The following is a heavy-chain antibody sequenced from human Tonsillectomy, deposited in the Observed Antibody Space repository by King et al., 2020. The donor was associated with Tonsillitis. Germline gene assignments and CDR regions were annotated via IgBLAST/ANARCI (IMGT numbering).Heavy chain of an antibody. CDR3: ARDYCPNGVCSWFDP. J-gene: IGHJ5*02. V-gene: IGHV1-2*02. CDR2: INPNSGGT. CDR1: GYTFSGYY. Sequence: EQLVQSGAEVKKPGASVKVSCKASGYTFSGYYMHWVRQAPGQGLEWMGWINPNSGGTNYAQKFQGRVTLTRDTSISTAYMELSRLRSDDTAVYYCARDYCPNGVCSWFDPWGQGTLVTVSS. D-gene: IGHD2-8*01.